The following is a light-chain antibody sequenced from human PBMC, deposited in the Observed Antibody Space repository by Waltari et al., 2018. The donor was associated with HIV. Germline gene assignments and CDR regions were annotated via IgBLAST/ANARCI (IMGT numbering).Light chain of an antibody. CDR1: QSISNS. J-gene: IGKJ2*01. V-gene: IGKV1-39*01. CDR3: QQRYSSPSYT. CDR2: GSS. Sequence: DIQVTQPPSSLSASVGDRVAITCRASQSISNSLHWFQQKPAKAPRLLIYGSSRLQSGVPSSCSGSGSGTDFNITTSSRQSEDFAASYCQQRYSSPSYTFGQGTKLEIK.